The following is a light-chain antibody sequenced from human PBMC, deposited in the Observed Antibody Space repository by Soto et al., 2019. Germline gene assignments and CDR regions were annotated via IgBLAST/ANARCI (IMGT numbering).Light chain of an antibody. J-gene: IGKJ4*01. CDR3: QQFSSYPLT. V-gene: IGKV3-15*01. CDR2: GAF. CDR1: QSISSS. Sequence: IGMTKSPATLSVSPGERATLFCRASQSISSSLAWYQQKPGQAPRLLIYGAFTRATGIPARFSGGGSGTDFTLTISRLEPEDFAVYYCQQFSSYPLTFGGGTKVDIK.